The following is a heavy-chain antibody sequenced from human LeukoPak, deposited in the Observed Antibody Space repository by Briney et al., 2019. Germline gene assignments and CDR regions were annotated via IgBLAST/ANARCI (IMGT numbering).Heavy chain of an antibody. V-gene: IGHV1-69*05. J-gene: IGHJ6*03. CDR1: GGTFSSYA. CDR3: ASVAGATLSYYYMDV. Sequence: SVKVSCKASGGTFSSYAISWVRQAPGQGLEWMGGIIPIFGTANYAQKFQGRVTITTDESTSTAYMELSSLRSEDTAVYYCASVAGATLSYYYMDVWGKGTTVTVSS. D-gene: IGHD1-26*01. CDR2: IIPIFGTA.